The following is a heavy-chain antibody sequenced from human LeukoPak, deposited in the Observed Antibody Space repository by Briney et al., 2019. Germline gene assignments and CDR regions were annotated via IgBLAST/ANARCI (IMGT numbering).Heavy chain of an antibody. V-gene: IGHV4-59*02. Sequence: SETLSLTCVVSGGSVSGYYWGWIRQPPGRGLEWIGYVYYSGSTNYNPSFKSRITISVDTSRNQFSLQLSSVTAADTAVYYCARTGSLGRYDYVWGSYRRYYFDYWGQGTLVTVSS. CDR3: ARTGSLGRYDYVWGSYRRYYFDY. D-gene: IGHD3-16*02. J-gene: IGHJ4*02. CDR2: VYYSGST. CDR1: GGSVSGYY.